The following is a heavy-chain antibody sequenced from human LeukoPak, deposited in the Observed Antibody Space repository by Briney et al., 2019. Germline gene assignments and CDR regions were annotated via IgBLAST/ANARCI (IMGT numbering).Heavy chain of an antibody. CDR2: ISAYNGNT. CDR3: ARGVELRFLEWLLNPIDY. CDR1: GYTFTSYG. Sequence: GASVKVSCKASGYTFTSYGISWVRQAPGQGLEWMGWISAYNGNTNYAQKLQGRVTMTTDTSTSTAYMELRRLRSDDTAVYYCARGVELRFLEWLLNPIDYWGQGTLVTVSS. D-gene: IGHD3-3*01. V-gene: IGHV1-18*01. J-gene: IGHJ4*02.